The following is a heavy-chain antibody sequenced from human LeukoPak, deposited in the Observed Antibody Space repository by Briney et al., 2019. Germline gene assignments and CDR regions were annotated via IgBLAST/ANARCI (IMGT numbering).Heavy chain of an antibody. D-gene: IGHD4-23*01. CDR2: ISYDGSNK. V-gene: IGHV3-30-3*01. J-gene: IGHJ1*01. Sequence: GGSLRLSCAASGFTFSSCAMHWVRQAPGKGLEWVAVISYDGSNKYYADSVKGRFTISRDNSKNTLYLQMNSLRAEDTAVYYCASLPGDYGGNGYFQHWGQGTLVTVSS. CDR3: ASLPGDYGGNGYFQH. CDR1: GFTFSSCA.